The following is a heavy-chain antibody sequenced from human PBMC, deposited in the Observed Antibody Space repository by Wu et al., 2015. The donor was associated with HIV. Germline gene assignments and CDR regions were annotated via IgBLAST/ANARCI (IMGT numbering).Heavy chain of an antibody. D-gene: IGHD4-23*01. Sequence: QVQLVQSGAEVKKPGASVKVSCKASGYTFTGYYMHWVRQAPGQGLEWMGWINPNSGGTNYAQKFQGRVTMTRDTSISTAYMELSRLRSDDTAVYYCARADQGDDYGGRGPFDYVGPREPWSPSPQ. V-gene: IGHV1-2*02. J-gene: IGHJ4*02. CDR3: ARADQGDDYGGRGPFDY. CDR1: GYTFTGYY. CDR2: INPNSGGT.